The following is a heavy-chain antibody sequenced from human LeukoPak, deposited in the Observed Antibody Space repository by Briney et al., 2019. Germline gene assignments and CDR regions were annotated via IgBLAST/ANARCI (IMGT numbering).Heavy chain of an antibody. CDR1: GYSINSGYY. CDR2: IYHSGST. D-gene: IGHD3-22*01. V-gene: IGHV4-38-2*01. Sequence: PSETLSLTCAVSGYSINSGYYWGWIRQLPGKGLEWTGSIYHSGSTYYNPSLKSRVTISVDTSKNQFSLKLSSVTAADTAVYYCARRTYYYDSGGPDYWGQGTQVTVSS. J-gene: IGHJ4*02. CDR3: ARRTYYYDSGGPDY.